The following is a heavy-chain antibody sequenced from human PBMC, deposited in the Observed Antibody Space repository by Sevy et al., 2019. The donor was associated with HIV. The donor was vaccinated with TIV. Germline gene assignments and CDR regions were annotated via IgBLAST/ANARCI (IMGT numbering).Heavy chain of an antibody. V-gene: IGHV1-24*01. D-gene: IGHD3-22*01. CDR2: FDPEDAET. CDR1: ESTLSQMA. J-gene: IGHJ4*02. CDR3: ATTKDYYESSGEPFDY. Sequence: ASVKVSCKVSESTLSQMAMHWVRQAPGKGLEWMATFDPEDAETIYTQKLQGRVTMTEDTSRDTAYMELSNLRSEDTAVYYCATTKDYYESSGEPFDYWGQGTLVTVSS.